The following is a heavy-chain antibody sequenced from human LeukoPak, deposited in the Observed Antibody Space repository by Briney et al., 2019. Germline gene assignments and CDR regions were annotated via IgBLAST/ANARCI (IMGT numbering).Heavy chain of an antibody. J-gene: IGHJ6*02. CDR2: ISGGSEDS. D-gene: IGHD6-13*01. Sequence: ETGGSLRLSCAASGFTFSSYAMHWVRQAPGKGLEWVSSISGGSEDSYYADAVKGRFTISRDNSRSTLYLQMNSLRADDTAVYYCGRTIAQYSNSWLYYFYGLDVWGQGTTVTVSS. CDR3: GRTIAQYSNSWLYYFYGLDV. V-gene: IGHV3-23*01. CDR1: GFTFSSYA.